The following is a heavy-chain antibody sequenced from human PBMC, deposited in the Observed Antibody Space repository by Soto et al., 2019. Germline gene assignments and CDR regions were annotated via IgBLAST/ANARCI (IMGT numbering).Heavy chain of an antibody. D-gene: IGHD2-2*02. J-gene: IGHJ4*02. CDR3: AKLSCFSTSCYKAVDY. CDR2: ITGGDGTT. V-gene: IGHV3-23*01. Sequence: VQLLESGGGLVQPGGSLSLSCAASGFTFSNYAMNWVRQAPGKGLQSVSAITGGDGTTYYAESVKGRFTISRDNSKNTLYLLINSLRAEDTAVYFCAKLSCFSTSCYKAVDYWGQGTLVSVSS. CDR1: GFTFSNYA.